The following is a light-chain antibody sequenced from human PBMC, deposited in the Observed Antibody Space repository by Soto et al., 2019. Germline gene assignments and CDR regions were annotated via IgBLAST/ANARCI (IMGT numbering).Light chain of an antibody. CDR2: GDN. CDR3: QSYDSSLSAWV. J-gene: IGLJ3*02. CDR1: SYNIGAGYD. Sequence: QSVLTQPPSVSGAPGQRVTISCTGSSYNIGAGYDVHGYQQLPGTAPTLLIYGDNNRPSGVPDRFSGSKSGTSASLAITGLQAEVEADYYCQSYDSSLSAWVFGGGTKLTVL. V-gene: IGLV1-40*01.